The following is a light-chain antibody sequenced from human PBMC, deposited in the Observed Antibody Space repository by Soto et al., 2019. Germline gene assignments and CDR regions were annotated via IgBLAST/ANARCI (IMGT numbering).Light chain of an antibody. CDR2: DTS. CDR3: QQYDNWPPVT. Sequence: EIVMTQSPATPPVSPGERATLSCRASQSVTSNLAWYQQKPGQAPRLLIFDTSTRVTGIPDRFSGSGSGTEFTLTINSLQSEDFAVYYCQQYDNWPPVTFGGGTKVEIK. CDR1: QSVTSN. V-gene: IGKV3-15*01. J-gene: IGKJ4*01.